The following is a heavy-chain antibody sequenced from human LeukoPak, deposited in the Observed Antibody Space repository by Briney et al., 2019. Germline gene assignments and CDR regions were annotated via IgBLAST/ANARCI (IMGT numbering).Heavy chain of an antibody. V-gene: IGHV1-2*02. J-gene: IGHJ4*02. D-gene: IGHD6-13*01. Sequence: GASVKVSCKASGYTFTGYYMHWVRQAPGQGLEWMGWINPNSGGTNYAQKFQGRVTMTRDTSISTAYMELSRLRSDDTAVYYCARASLALAAAGIDYWGQGTLVTVSS. CDR3: ARASLALAAAGIDY. CDR1: GYTFTGYY. CDR2: INPNSGGT.